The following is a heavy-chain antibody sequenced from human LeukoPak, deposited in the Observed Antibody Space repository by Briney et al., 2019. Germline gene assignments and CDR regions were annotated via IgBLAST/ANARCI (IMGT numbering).Heavy chain of an antibody. CDR2: INHSGST. J-gene: IGHJ6*04. CDR3: AELGITMIGGV. CDR1: GVSFSGYY. V-gene: IGHV4-34*01. D-gene: IGHD3-10*02. Sequence: SETLSLTCAVYGVSFSGYYWSWIRQPPGKGLEWVGEINHSGSTNYNPSLKSRVTISVDTAKNQFSLKRRSVTAADTAVYYCAELGITMIGGVWGKGTTVSISS.